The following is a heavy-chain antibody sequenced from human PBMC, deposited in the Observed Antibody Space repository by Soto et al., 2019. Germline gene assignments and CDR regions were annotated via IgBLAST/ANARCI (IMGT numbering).Heavy chain of an antibody. CDR3: AKEAYCSGGSCYPDY. D-gene: IGHD2-15*01. CDR1: GFTFTSYA. J-gene: IGHJ4*02. V-gene: IGHV3-23*01. Sequence: EVQLLESGGGLVQPGGSLRLSCAASGFTFTSYAMNWVRQAPGKGLEWVSGISTSGGTTYYADSVKGRFTISRDNSKNTLSLQMNSLRAEDTAVYYCAKEAYCSGGSCYPDYWGQGTLVTVSS. CDR2: ISTSGGTT.